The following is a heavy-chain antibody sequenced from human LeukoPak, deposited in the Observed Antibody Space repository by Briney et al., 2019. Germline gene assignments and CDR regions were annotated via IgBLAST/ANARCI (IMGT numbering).Heavy chain of an antibody. CDR2: IKQDGSEK. V-gene: IGHV3-7*03. CDR3: AKARIAVAGRGYYFDY. CDR1: GFTFSSSW. J-gene: IGHJ4*02. D-gene: IGHD6-19*01. Sequence: GGSLRLSCAASGFTFSSSWMSWVRQAPGKGLEWVANIKQDGSEKYYMDSVKGRFTISRDNAKNSLYLQMNSLRAEDTAVYYCAKARIAVAGRGYYFDYWGQGTLVTVSS.